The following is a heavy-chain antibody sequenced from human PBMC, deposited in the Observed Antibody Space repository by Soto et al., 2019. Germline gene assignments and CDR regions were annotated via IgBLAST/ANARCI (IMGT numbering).Heavy chain of an antibody. Sequence: PSETLSLTCTASGGSISSTDYYWGWIRQPPGKGLEWIGYFYYTGSTNYNPSLKSRVTISVDASKNQFSLRLSSLTAADTAVYYCARSMHYSDGSNYSPFDYWGQGTLVTVSS. D-gene: IGHD3-22*01. V-gene: IGHV4-61*05. CDR3: ARSMHYSDGSNYSPFDY. J-gene: IGHJ4*02. CDR1: GGSISSTDYY. CDR2: FYYTGST.